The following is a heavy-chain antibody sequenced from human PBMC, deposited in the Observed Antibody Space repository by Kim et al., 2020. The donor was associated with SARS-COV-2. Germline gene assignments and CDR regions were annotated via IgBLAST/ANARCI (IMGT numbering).Heavy chain of an antibody. CDR3: ASRRYTGTYYYFDY. CDR1: GFTFSSYW. J-gene: IGHJ4*02. CDR2: IKSDGGTT. D-gene: IGHD1-26*01. V-gene: IGHV3-74*01. Sequence: GGSLRLSCAASGFTFSSYWMHWVRQAPGKGLVWVSRIKSDGGTTSYADSVKGRFTISRDNAKSTLYLQMNSLRAEDTAVYYCASRRYTGTYYYFDYWGQGTLVTVSS.